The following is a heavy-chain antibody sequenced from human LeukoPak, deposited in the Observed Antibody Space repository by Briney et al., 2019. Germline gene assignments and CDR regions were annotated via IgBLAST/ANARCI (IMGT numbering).Heavy chain of an antibody. Sequence: LSLTCTVSGGSISGKCWSWVRQAPGKGLEWVSYISSSGSTIYYADSVKGRFTISRDNAKNSLYLQMNSLRAEDTAVYYCAELGITMIGGVWGKGTTVTISS. D-gene: IGHD3-10*02. CDR3: AELGITMIGGV. V-gene: IGHV3-48*03. CDR1: GGSISGKC. J-gene: IGHJ6*04. CDR2: ISSSGSTI.